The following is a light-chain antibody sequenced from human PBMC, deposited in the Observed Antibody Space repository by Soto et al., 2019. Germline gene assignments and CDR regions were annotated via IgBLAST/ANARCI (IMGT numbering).Light chain of an antibody. CDR2: AAS. V-gene: IGKV1-39*01. CDR3: HQYNNWPRT. J-gene: IGKJ5*01. Sequence: DIQMTHSPSSLSASVGDRVTVTWRASQSISSYLNWYQQKPGKAPKLLIYAASSLQSGVPSRFSGSGSGTDFTLTISSLQPEDFAVYFCHQYNNWPRTFGQGTRL. CDR1: QSISSY.